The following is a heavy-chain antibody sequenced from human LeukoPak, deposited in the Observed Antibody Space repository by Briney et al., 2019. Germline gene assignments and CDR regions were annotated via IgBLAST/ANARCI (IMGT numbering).Heavy chain of an antibody. V-gene: IGHV3-30-3*01. CDR2: ISYDGSNK. D-gene: IGHD1-7*01. Sequence: PGGSLRLSCAASGFTFSSYAMHWVRQAPGKGLEWVAVISYDGSNKYYADSVKGRFTISRDNPKNTLYLQMNSLRAEDTAVYYCARDSGTTGTFDYWGQGTLVTVSS. J-gene: IGHJ4*02. CDR1: GFTFSSYA. CDR3: ARDSGTTGTFDY.